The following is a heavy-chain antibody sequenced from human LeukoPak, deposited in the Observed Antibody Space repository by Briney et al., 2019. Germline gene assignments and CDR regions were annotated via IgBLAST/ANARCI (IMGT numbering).Heavy chain of an antibody. V-gene: IGHV1-46*01. CDR3: ARGVGAKYYFDS. CDR2: IYPSSGST. CDR1: GYTFTSYY. J-gene: IGHJ4*02. Sequence: ASVKVSCKASGYTFTSYYMHWVRQGPGQGLEWMGIIYPSSGSTTYAQKFQGRVTMIRDASTSTVYMELSSLRSEDTAVYYCARGVGAKYYFDSWGQGTLVTVSS. D-gene: IGHD1-26*01.